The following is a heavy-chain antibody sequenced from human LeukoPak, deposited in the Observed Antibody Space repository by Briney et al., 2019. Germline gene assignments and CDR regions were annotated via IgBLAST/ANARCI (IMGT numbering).Heavy chain of an antibody. Sequence: PSETLSLTCSVSGGSINSHYWSWIRQPPGKRLEWIGYIFNTGNTNYNPSLASRVTMSVDTSRAQFFLRLCPVTAADTAIYYCASRPADTTWYGVFDYWSQGTLVTVSS. V-gene: IGHV4-59*11. J-gene: IGHJ4*02. CDR2: IFNTGNT. CDR3: ASRPADTTWYGVFDY. CDR1: GGSINSHY. D-gene: IGHD3-10*01.